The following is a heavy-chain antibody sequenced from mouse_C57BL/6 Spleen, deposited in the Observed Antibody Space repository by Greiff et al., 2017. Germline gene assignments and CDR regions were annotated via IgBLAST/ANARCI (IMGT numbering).Heavy chain of an antibody. CDR3: ANWDVKFAY. CDR2: INPSSGYT. CDR1: GYTFTSYW. D-gene: IGHD4-1*01. J-gene: IGHJ3*01. Sequence: VQLQQSGAELVKPGASVKLSCKASGYTFTSYWMHWVKQRPGQGLEWIGYINPSSGYTKYNQKFKAKATLTADKSSSTAYMQLSSLTYADSAVYDCANWDVKFAYWGQGTLVTVSA. V-gene: IGHV1-7*01.